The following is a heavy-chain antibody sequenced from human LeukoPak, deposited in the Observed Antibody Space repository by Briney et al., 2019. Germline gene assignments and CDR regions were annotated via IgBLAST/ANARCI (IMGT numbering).Heavy chain of an antibody. J-gene: IGHJ1*01. V-gene: IGHV4-4*07. D-gene: IGHD3-22*01. CDR2: IYTSGST. Sequence: PSETLSLTCTVSGGFISSYYWSWIRQPAGKGLEWIGRIYTSGSTNYNPSLKSRVTMSVDTSKNQFSLKLSSVTAADTAVYYCARTYYYDSSGYGYFQHWGQGTLVTVSS. CDR1: GGFISSYY. CDR3: ARTYYYDSSGYGYFQH.